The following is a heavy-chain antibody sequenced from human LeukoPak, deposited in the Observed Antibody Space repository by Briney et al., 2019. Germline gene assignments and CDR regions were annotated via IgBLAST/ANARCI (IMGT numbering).Heavy chain of an antibody. V-gene: IGHV4-61*02. CDR1: GGSFRRGNYY. CDR3: ARWSGSVTARNYYYYMDV. J-gene: IGHJ6*03. Sequence: PSETLSLTCTVSGGSFRRGNYYWTWIRQPAGSGLEWIGRIYTSGTTDYNPSLRTRVTISVDASRNQFSLNLSSVTAADTAVYYCARWSGSVTARNYYYYMDVWGEGTTVTVSS. D-gene: IGHD6-6*01. CDR2: IYTSGTT.